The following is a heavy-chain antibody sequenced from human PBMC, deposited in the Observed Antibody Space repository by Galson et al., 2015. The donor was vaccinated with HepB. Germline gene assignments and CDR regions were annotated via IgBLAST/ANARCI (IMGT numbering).Heavy chain of an antibody. Sequence: SETLSLTCTVSGGSISSYYWSWIRQPPGKGLEWIGYIYYSGSTNYNPSLKSRVTISVDTSKNQFSLKLSSVTAADTAVYYCARDHPTGPYDYLEDWTDAFDIWGQGTMVTVSS. D-gene: IGHD5-12*01. CDR3: ARDHPTGPYDYLEDWTDAFDI. V-gene: IGHV4-59*01. CDR2: IYYSGST. J-gene: IGHJ3*02. CDR1: GGSISSYY.